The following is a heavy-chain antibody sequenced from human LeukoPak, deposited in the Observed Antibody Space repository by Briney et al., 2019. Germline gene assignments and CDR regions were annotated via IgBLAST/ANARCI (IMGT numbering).Heavy chain of an antibody. CDR1: GYSISSGYY. Sequence: PSETLSLTCAVSGYSISSGYYWGWIRQPPGKGLEWIGSIYHSGSTYYNPSLKSRVTISVDTSKNQFSLKLSSVTAADTAVYYWARRPLLRWFDPWGQGTLVTVSS. V-gene: IGHV4-38-2*01. CDR2: IYHSGST. CDR3: ARRPLLRWFDP. D-gene: IGHD2-15*01. J-gene: IGHJ5*02.